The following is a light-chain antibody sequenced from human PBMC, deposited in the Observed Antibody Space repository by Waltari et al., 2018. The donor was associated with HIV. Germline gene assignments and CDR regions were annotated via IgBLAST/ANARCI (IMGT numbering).Light chain of an antibody. CDR3: QQYDNLPT. CDR2: DAT. CDR1: QDSSNY. Sequence: DIQVTQSTSSLSASVGVRSSITCQPSQDSSNYLNWHQQTPGKAPKLLNTDATKLDTGVSSMISGSRAATDFIFTISSLHPEYIATYYCQQYDNLPTFGPGTKVDIK. V-gene: IGKV1-33*01. J-gene: IGKJ3*01.